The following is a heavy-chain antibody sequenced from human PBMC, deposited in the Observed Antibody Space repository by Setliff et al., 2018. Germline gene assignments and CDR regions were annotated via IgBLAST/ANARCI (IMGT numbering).Heavy chain of an antibody. CDR3: ARTGTYRYFDY. D-gene: IGHD1-1*01. CDR1: GGSFSVYY. Sequence: SETLSLTCAASGGSFSVYYWGWIRQPPGKGLEWIGRIYHGGDTYYNASLKSRLTISVDTSKNQFSLKLRSVTAADTAVYYCARTGTYRYFDYWGQGTVVTVSS. J-gene: IGHJ4*02. V-gene: IGHV4-34*01. CDR2: IYHGGDT.